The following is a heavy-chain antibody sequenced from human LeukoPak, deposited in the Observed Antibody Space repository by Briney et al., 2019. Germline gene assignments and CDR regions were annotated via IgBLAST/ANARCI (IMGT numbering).Heavy chain of an antibody. CDR3: ASDHSDQTNLVWFDP. J-gene: IGHJ5*02. CDR2: INPNSGGA. V-gene: IGHV1-2*02. Sequence: GASVKVSCKASGYTFIGYYIYWMRQAPGQGLEWMGRINPNSGGADYAPNFQGRVTMSRDTSITTAYLELTSLRSDDTAVYYCASDHSDQTNLVWFDPWGQGTLVTVSS. CDR1: GYTFIGYY. D-gene: IGHD1-1*01.